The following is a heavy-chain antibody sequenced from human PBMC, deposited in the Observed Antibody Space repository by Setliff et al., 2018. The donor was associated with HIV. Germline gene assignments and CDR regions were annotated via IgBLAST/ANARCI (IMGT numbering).Heavy chain of an antibody. Sequence: GGSLRLSCAASAFNVSHNHMTWVRQAPGKGLEWVYIIYSDGRTYYADSVKGRFTISRDDSKNTVYLQMHSLRVEDTAVYYCARGVKWLDPWGQGTLVPVSS. CDR3: ARGVKWLDP. CDR2: IYSDGRT. D-gene: IGHD3-10*01. J-gene: IGHJ5*02. V-gene: IGHV3-53*01. CDR1: AFNVSHNH.